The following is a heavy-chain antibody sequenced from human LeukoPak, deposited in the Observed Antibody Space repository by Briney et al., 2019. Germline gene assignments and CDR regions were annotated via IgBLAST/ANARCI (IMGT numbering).Heavy chain of an antibody. Sequence: SETLSLTCAVYGGSFSGYYWSWIRQPPGKGLEWIGEIDHSGSTNYDSSLKSRGTISVDTSKNQFSLKLSSVTAADTAVYYCARQTITTSGVVITVGPGYMDVWGKGTTVTVSS. J-gene: IGHJ6*03. CDR1: GGSFSGYY. D-gene: IGHD3-3*01. CDR3: ARQTITTSGVVITVGPGYMDV. CDR2: IDHSGST. V-gene: IGHV4-34*01.